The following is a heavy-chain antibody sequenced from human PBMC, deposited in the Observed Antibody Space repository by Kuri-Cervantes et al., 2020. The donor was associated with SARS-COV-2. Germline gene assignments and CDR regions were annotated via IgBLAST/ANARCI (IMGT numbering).Heavy chain of an antibody. Sequence: GGSLRLSCVASGFNFSTTDMHWVRQAPGKGLEWVAVISHDGKNKKCTASGKGRFTISRDNSQNTLYLHMKSLRSEDTAIYYCAKDRVGVQDFWGQGTLVTVSS. CDR1: GFNFSTTD. CDR2: ISHDGKNK. CDR3: AKDRVGVQDF. J-gene: IGHJ4*02. D-gene: IGHD2-21*01. V-gene: IGHV3-30*18.